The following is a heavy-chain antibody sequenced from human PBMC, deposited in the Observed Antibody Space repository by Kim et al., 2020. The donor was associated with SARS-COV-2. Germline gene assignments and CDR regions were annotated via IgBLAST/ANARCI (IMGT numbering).Heavy chain of an antibody. Sequence: SVKVSCKASGGTFSSYAISWVRQAPGQGLEWMGGIIPIFGTANYEQKFQGRVTITADESTSTAYMELSSLRSEDTAVYYCAREGPLFPALDYWGQGTLVTVSS. V-gene: IGHV1-69*13. D-gene: IGHD3-10*01. CDR1: GGTFSSYA. CDR3: AREGPLFPALDY. J-gene: IGHJ4*02. CDR2: IIPIFGTA.